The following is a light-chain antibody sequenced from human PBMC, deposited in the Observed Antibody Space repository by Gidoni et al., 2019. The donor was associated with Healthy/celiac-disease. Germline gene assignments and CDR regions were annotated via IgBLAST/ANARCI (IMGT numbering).Light chain of an antibody. CDR2: DAS. J-gene: IGKJ1*01. CDR3: QQRSNWPRT. V-gene: IGKV3-11*01. CDR1: QSVSSY. Sequence: EIVLTQSPATLSLSPGERATLSCRASQSVSSYLACYQQKPGQAPRLLIYDASTRATGIPARFSGSGSGTAFTLPISSLEPEDFAVYYCQQRSNWPRTFGQGTKVEIK.